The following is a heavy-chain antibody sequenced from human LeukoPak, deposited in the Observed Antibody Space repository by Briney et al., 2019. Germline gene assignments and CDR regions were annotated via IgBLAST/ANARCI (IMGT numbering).Heavy chain of an antibody. CDR2: VTGPGDTT. Sequence: GGSLRLSCATSGFTFTNYAMNWVRQAPGKGLEWVSAVTGPGDTTYYADSVKGRFFMSREDSKTTVYLQMNSLRAEDTAIYYCARGPNYGNFDYWGQGTLVTVSS. J-gene: IGHJ4*02. V-gene: IGHV3-23*01. CDR3: ARGPNYGNFDY. CDR1: GFTFTNYA. D-gene: IGHD4/OR15-4a*01.